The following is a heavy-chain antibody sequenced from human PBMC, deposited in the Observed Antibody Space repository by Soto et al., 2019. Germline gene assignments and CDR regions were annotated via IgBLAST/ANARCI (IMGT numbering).Heavy chain of an antibody. CDR1: GGTFSSYT. J-gene: IGHJ4*02. D-gene: IGHD4-17*01. CDR2: IIPILGIA. CDR3: ARVGYGDNLDY. Sequence: QVQLVQSGAEVKKPGSSVKVSCKASGGTFSSYTISWVRQAPGQRLEWMGRIIPILGIANYAQKFQGRVTITADKSTSTAYMELSSLRSEDTAVYYCARVGYGDNLDYWGQGTLVTVSS. V-gene: IGHV1-69*02.